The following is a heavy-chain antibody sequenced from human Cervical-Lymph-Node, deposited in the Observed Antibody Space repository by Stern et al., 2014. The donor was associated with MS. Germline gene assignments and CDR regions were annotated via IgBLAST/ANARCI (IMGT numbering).Heavy chain of an antibody. CDR2: INRDGSDT. CDR1: GFNFSSYW. V-gene: IGHV3-74*02. J-gene: IGHJ4*02. Sequence: VQLEESGGGLVQPGGSLRLSCAASGFNFSSYWMHWVRQFPAKGLVGVSQINRDGSDTSYADSVKGRFSISRDNIRNMLYLRMTSLRAEDTAVYYCARGVGDYWGQGARVTVSS. CDR3: ARGVGDY. D-gene: IGHD3-16*01.